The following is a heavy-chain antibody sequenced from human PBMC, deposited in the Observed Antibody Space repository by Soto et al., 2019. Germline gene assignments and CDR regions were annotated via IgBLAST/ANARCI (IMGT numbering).Heavy chain of an antibody. CDR1: GGSFSGYY. V-gene: IGHV4-34*01. CDR2: INHSGST. Sequence: SETLSLTCAVYGGSFSGYYWSWIRQPPGKGLEWIGEINHSGSTNYNPSLKSRVTISVDTSKNQFSLKLSSVTAADTAVYYCAVGELRENYYYYMDGWGKRATVTVSS. D-gene: IGHD1-7*01. J-gene: IGHJ6*03. CDR3: AVGELRENYYYYMDG.